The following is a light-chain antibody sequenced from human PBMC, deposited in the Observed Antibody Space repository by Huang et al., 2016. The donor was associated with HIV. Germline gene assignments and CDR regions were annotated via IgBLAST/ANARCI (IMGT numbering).Light chain of an antibody. CDR3: MQGTHWPQT. J-gene: IGKJ1*01. V-gene: IGKV2-30*02. CDR2: KVS. CDR1: HSLLHSDGNTY. Sequence: DVVLTQSPLSLPVTLGQPASISCKSSHSLLHSDGNTYLTWFLQRPGQSPRRLIYKVSDRGFGVPSRFSGSGSGADFTLTISRVEADDIGFYYCMQGTHWPQTFGQGTKVEVK.